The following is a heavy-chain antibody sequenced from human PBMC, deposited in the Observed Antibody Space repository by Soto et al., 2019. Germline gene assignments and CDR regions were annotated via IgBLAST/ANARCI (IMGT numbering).Heavy chain of an antibody. CDR1: GFTFSDYY. CDR3: ARDPLRDRYFDWLPKDY. J-gene: IGHJ4*02. V-gene: IGHV3-11*01. CDR2: ISSSGSTI. Sequence: GGSLRLSCAASGFTFSDYYMSWIRQAPGKGLEWVSYISSSGSTIYYADSVEGRFTISRDNAKNSLYLQMNSLRAEDTAVYYCARDPLRDRYFDWLPKDYWGQGTLVTSPQ. D-gene: IGHD3-9*01.